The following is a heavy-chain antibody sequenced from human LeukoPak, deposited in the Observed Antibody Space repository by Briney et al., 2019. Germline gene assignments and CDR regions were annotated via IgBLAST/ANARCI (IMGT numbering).Heavy chain of an antibody. Sequence: GGSLRLSCAASGFPFSTYGMFWVRQAPGKGLERLAYIRYDGSNTKYADSVKGRFTISRDNSKNTLDLQMNSLRAEDTAVYYCAKPGTGSNYYMDVWGKGTTVTVSS. CDR2: IRYDGSNT. D-gene: IGHD1-1*01. V-gene: IGHV3-30*02. CDR3: AKPGTGSNYYMDV. CDR1: GFPFSTYG. J-gene: IGHJ6*03.